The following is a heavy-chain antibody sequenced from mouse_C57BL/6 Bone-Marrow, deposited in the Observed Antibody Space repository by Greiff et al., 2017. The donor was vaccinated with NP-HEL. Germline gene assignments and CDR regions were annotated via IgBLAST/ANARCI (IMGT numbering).Heavy chain of an antibody. V-gene: IGHV5-12*01. CDR1: GFTFSDYY. CDR2: ISNGGGST. J-gene: IGHJ1*03. Sequence: EVQLVESGGGLVQPGGSLKLSCAASGFTFSDYYMYWVRQTPEKRLEWVAYISNGGGSTYYPDTVKGRFTISRDNAKNTLYLQMSRLMSEDTAMYYCAGRGFYWYFDVWGTGTTVTVSS. CDR3: AGRGFYWYFDV.